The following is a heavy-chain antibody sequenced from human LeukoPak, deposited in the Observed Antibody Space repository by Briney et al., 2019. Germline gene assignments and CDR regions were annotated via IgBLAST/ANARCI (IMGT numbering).Heavy chain of an antibody. CDR3: VRCRGVKAGNF. CDR2: MNSGGSTT. J-gene: IGHJ4*02. CDR1: GFTLSGLW. V-gene: IGHV3-74*01. D-gene: IGHD2-21*01. Sequence: GGSLRLSCVATGFTLSGLWMHWVRQAPGQGLEWVSRMNSGGSTTTYADSVKGRFTISRDNAKNTPVLQMTSLTVEDTAVYYCVRCRGVKAGNFWGQGTLVTVSS.